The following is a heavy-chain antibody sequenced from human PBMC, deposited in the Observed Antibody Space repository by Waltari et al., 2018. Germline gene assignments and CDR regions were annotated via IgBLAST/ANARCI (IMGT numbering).Heavy chain of an antibody. J-gene: IGHJ6*03. CDR3: ARVIKKNSSGWNYYYYYMDV. V-gene: IGHV4-59*11. Sequence: QVQLQESGPGLVKPSETLSLTCTVTGGSISSHYWSWIRQPPGNGLEWIGYIYYSGSTNYNPSLRSRVTISVDTSKNQFSLKLSSVTAADTAVYYCARVIKKNSSGWNYYYYYMDVWGKGTTVTVSS. CDR2: IYYSGST. D-gene: IGHD6-19*01. CDR1: GGSISSHY.